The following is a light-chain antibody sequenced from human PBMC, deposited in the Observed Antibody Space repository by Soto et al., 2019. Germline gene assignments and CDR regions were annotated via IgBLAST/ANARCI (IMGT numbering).Light chain of an antibody. Sequence: QSVLTQPPSVSGAPGQRVTISCTGSSSNIGAGYDVHWYQQLPGTAPKLLIYGNSNRPSGVPDGLSGSKSGTSASLAITGIQAEDEADYYCQSYDSSLSGSVVFGGGTKLTVL. J-gene: IGLJ2*01. CDR1: SSNIGAGYD. V-gene: IGLV1-40*01. CDR3: QSYDSSLSGSVV. CDR2: GNS.